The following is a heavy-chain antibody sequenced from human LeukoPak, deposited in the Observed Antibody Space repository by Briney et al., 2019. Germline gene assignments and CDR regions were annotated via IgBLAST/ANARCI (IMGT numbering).Heavy chain of an antibody. V-gene: IGHV3-23*01. Sequence: PGGSLRLSCAASGFSFSKYTMAWVRQAPGKGLEWVSGIIGGGDSIYYADSVRGRFTISRDNSRNTLYLQMNSLRAEDTAVYYCAKDDCSGGSCFEYFDHWGQGTLVSVSS. J-gene: IGHJ5*02. D-gene: IGHD2-15*01. CDR2: IIGGGDSI. CDR1: GFSFSKYT. CDR3: AKDDCSGGSCFEYFDH.